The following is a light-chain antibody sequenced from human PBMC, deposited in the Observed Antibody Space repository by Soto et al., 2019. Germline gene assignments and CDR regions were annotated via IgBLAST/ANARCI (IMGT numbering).Light chain of an antibody. CDR3: QQYHNWPPWT. CDR2: DAS. Sequence: IVLTQSPATLSLSPGDRAPLSCRASQSVSSYLAWYQQRPGQAPRLVIFDASNRATDIPARFSGSGSGTEFTLTISSLQSEDFADYYCQQYHNWPPWTVGQGTKVEIK. J-gene: IGKJ1*01. V-gene: IGKV3-11*01. CDR1: QSVSSY.